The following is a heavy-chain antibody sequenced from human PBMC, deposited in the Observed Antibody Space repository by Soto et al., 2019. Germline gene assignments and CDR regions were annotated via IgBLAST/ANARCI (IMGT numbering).Heavy chain of an antibody. Sequence: SETLSLTCTVSSDSISSYYWIWIRQSPGKGLEWIGYTDYSGNTNYNPSLKSRVTISGDTSKNQFSLRLSSVTAADTAVYYCARAVGDPLYYGMDVWGQGTTVTVSS. CDR2: TDYSGNT. V-gene: IGHV4-59*08. J-gene: IGHJ6*02. CDR1: SDSISSYY. D-gene: IGHD6-19*01. CDR3: ARAVGDPLYYGMDV.